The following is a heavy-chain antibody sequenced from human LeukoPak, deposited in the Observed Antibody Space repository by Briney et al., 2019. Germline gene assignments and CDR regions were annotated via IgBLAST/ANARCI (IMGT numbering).Heavy chain of an antibody. Sequence: ASVKVSCKASGYTFTGYYMHWVRQAPGQGLEWMGWINPNSGGTNYAQKFQGRVTMTRDTSISTAYMELSRLRSDDTAVYYCARDRQQLVLHWAHWGQGTLVTVSS. V-gene: IGHV1-2*02. CDR1: GYTFTGYY. CDR3: ARDRQQLVLHWAH. D-gene: IGHD6-13*01. J-gene: IGHJ4*02. CDR2: INPNSGGT.